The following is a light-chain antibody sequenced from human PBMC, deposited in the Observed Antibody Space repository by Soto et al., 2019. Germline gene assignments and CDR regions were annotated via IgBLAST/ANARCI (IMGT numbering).Light chain of an antibody. CDR3: GTWDSSLSAVV. CDR1: SSNIGNNY. V-gene: IGLV1-51*01. Sequence: QSVLTHPPSVSAAPGQKVTISCSGSSSNIGNNYVSWYQQLPGTAPKLLIYDNNKRPSGIPDRFSGSKSGTSATLGITGLQTGDEADYYCGTWDSSLSAVVFGGGIKLTVL. CDR2: DNN. J-gene: IGLJ2*01.